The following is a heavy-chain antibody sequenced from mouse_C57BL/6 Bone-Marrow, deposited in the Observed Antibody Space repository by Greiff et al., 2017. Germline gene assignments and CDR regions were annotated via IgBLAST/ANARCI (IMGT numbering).Heavy chain of an antibody. CDR1: GYTFTDYY. CDR2: IYPGSGNT. CDR3: ARSRRRPCFDV. Sequence: QVQLQQSGAELVRPGASVKLSCKASGYTFTDYYINWVKQRPGQGLEWIARIYPGSGNTYYNEKFKGKATLTAEKSSSTAYMQLSSLTSEDSAVYFCARSRRRPCFDVWGTGTTVTVSS. V-gene: IGHV1-76*01. J-gene: IGHJ1*03.